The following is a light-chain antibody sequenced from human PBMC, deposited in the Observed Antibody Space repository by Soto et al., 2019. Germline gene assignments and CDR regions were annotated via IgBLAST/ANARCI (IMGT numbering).Light chain of an antibody. Sequence: EIVLTQSPATLSLSPGKRATLSCRASQSVSSNYIAWYQQKPGQAPRLLIYGASNRASDIPDRFSGSGSGTDFTLTITRLVPEDFAVYFCQQYGSSPPNTFGQGTRLEI. V-gene: IGKV3-20*01. CDR2: GAS. CDR3: QQYGSSPPNT. J-gene: IGKJ5*01. CDR1: QSVSSNY.